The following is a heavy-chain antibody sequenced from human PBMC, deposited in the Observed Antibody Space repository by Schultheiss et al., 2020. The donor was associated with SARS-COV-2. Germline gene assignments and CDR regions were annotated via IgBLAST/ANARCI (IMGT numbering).Heavy chain of an antibody. Sequence: GSLRLSCAVSGGSISSSNWWSWVRQPPGKGLEWIGEIYHSGSTNYNPSLKSRVTISVDKSKNQFSLKLSSVTAADTAVYYCARLVSGNYYYYYMDVWGKGTTVTVSS. V-gene: IGHV4-4*02. CDR3: ARLVSGNYYYYYMDV. CDR1: GGSISSSNW. CDR2: IYHSGST. J-gene: IGHJ6*03. D-gene: IGHD3-9*01.